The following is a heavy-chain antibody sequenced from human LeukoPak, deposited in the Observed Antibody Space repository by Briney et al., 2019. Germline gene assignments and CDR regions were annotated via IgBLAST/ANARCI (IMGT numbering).Heavy chain of an antibody. Sequence: GRSLRLSCAASGFSFSSYGMHWVRQTPGKGLEWVAVISYDGSDKYYADSVKGRFTISRDNSKNTLYLQMNSLRAEDTAVYFCAKQYSSSALFDYWGQGTLVTVSS. CDR2: ISYDGSDK. CDR3: AKQYSSSALFDY. D-gene: IGHD6-6*01. V-gene: IGHV3-30*18. J-gene: IGHJ4*02. CDR1: GFSFSSYG.